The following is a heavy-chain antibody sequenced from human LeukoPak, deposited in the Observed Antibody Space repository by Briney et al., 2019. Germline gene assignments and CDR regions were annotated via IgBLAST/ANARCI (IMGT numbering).Heavy chain of an antibody. CDR3: ARDRWYYYDSSDYYHDAFDI. CDR1: GFTFSSYG. CDR2: ISYDGSNK. Sequence: GGSLRLSCAASGFTFSSYGMHWVRQAPGKWLEWVAVISYDGSNKYYADSVKGRFTISRDNSKNTLYLQMNSLRAEDTAVYYCARDRWYYYDSSDYYHDAFDIWGQGTMVTVSS. V-gene: IGHV3-30*03. D-gene: IGHD3-22*01. J-gene: IGHJ3*02.